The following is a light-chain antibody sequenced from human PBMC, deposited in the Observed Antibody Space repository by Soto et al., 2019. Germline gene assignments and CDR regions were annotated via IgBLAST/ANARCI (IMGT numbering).Light chain of an antibody. V-gene: IGKV3-15*01. J-gene: IGKJ2*01. CDR2: GAS. Sequence: IVMTQSPVTLSVSPGERVTLSCRASETVRTNLAWFQQKPGQTPRLLTFGASTRATGIPTRFTGSGSETEFNLTIDSLQSEDLAVYYCQQYYNWPAYTFGQGTKLEI. CDR1: ETVRTN. CDR3: QQYYNWPAYT.